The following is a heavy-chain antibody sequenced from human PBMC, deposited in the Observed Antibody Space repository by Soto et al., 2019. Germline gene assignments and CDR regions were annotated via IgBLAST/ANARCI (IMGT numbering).Heavy chain of an antibody. CDR3: AREGVPYYYGMDV. Sequence: ASVKVSCKASGYTLTGYYMHWVRQAPGQGLEWMGWINPNSGGTNYAQKFQGWVTMTRDTSISTAYMELSRLRSDDTAVYYCAREGVPYYYGMDVWGQGTTVTVSS. D-gene: IGHD3-10*01. CDR2: INPNSGGT. CDR1: GYTLTGYY. J-gene: IGHJ6*02. V-gene: IGHV1-2*04.